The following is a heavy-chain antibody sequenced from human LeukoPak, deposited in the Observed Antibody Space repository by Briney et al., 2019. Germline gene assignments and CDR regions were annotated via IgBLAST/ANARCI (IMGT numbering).Heavy chain of an antibody. J-gene: IGHJ5*02. CDR3: ARGHDFWSGYYQPQGWFDP. V-gene: IGHV4-59*01. CDR2: IYYSGST. Sequence: SEALSLTCTVSGGSISSYYWSWIRQPPGKGLEWIGYIYYSGSTNYNPSLKSRVTISVDTSKNQFSLKLSSVTAADTAVYYCARGHDFWSGYYQPQGWFDPWGQGTLVTVSS. CDR1: GGSISSYY. D-gene: IGHD3-3*01.